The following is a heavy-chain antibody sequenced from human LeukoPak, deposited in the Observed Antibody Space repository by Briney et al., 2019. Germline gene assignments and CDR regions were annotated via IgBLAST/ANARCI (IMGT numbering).Heavy chain of an antibody. CDR3: ARDASTDYGDYGPDAFDI. D-gene: IGHD4-17*01. Sequence: GGSLRLSCAASGFTFSSYWMSWVRQAPGEGLEWVANIKQDGSEKYYVDSVKGRFTISRDNAKNSLYLQMNSLRAEDTAVYYCARDASTDYGDYGPDAFDIWGQGTMVTVSS. J-gene: IGHJ3*02. V-gene: IGHV3-7*01. CDR1: GFTFSSYW. CDR2: IKQDGSEK.